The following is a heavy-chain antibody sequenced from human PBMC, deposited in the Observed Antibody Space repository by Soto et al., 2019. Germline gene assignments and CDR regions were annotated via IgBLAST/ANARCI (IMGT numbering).Heavy chain of an antibody. V-gene: IGHV1-69*06. CDR2: IIPIFGTA. Sequence: QVQLVQSGAEVKKPGSSVKVSCKASGGTFSSYAISWVRQAPGQGLEWMGGIIPIFGTANYAQKFQGRVTITADKSTSTAYLELRSLRSEDTAVYYCARTGGSRAVAGTFDYWGQGTLVTVSS. D-gene: IGHD6-19*01. J-gene: IGHJ4*02. CDR3: ARTGGSRAVAGTFDY. CDR1: GGTFSSYA.